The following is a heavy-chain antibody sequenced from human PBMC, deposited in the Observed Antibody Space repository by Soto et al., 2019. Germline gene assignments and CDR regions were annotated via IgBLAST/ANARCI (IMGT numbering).Heavy chain of an antibody. Sequence: PSETLSLTCAVYGGSFSGHYWSWIRQPPGKGQEWLGEINPSGSTNSNPSLKSRVTISVDTSKNQFSLKLSSVTAADTAVYYCARGISMIVEVQRDAPDKYYFDSWGQGILLTVSS. D-gene: IGHD3-22*01. CDR1: GGSFSGHY. CDR3: ARGISMIVEVQRDAPDKYYFDS. CDR2: INPSGST. V-gene: IGHV4-34*01. J-gene: IGHJ4*02.